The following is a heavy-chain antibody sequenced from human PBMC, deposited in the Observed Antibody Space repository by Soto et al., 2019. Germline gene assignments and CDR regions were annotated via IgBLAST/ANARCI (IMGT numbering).Heavy chain of an antibody. CDR1: GGSIINYF. V-gene: IGHV4-4*07. D-gene: IGHD3-3*01. CDR3: ARGGQDFWSGPFDY. CDR2: IDNSGST. Sequence: SETLSLTCTVSGGSIINYFCNWIRQPAGKGLEWIGRIDNSGSTNYNPSLKSRITMSADTSRNQFSLKLNSVTAADTAVYYCARGGQDFWSGPFDYWGQGALVTVSS. J-gene: IGHJ4*02.